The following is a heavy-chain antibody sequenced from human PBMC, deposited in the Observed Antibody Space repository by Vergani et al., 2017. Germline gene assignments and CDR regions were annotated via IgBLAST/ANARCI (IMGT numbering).Heavy chain of an antibody. V-gene: IGHV4-38-2*01. D-gene: IGHD1-26*01. CDR3: ARRPTWELGAFDI. CDR2: IYPSGNT. CDR1: GYSINSDFY. Sequence: QVQLQESGPGLVKPSETLSLTCAVSGYSINSDFYWGWIRQPPGKGLEWIATIYPSGNTYYNPSLNSQLTMSVDTSKNQFSLKLNSMTAADTAVYYCARRPTWELGAFDIWGQGTLVTVSS. J-gene: IGHJ3*02.